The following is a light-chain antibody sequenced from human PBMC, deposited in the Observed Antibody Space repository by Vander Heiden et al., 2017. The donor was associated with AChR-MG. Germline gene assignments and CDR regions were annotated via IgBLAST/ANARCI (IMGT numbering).Light chain of an antibody. J-gene: IGKJ2*01. CDR1: QSISSY. Sequence: DIQMTQSPSSLSASVGDRVTITCRASQSISSYLNWYQQKPGKAPKLLISAASSLHSGVPSRFSGSESGTGFTLTISSLQAEEFATYDCQQSYSTPYTFGKGTKLEIK. CDR3: QQSYSTPYT. V-gene: IGKV1-39*01. CDR2: AAS.